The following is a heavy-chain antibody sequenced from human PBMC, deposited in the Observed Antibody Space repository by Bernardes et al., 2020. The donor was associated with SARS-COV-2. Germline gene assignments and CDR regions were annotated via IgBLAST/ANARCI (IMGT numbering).Heavy chain of an antibody. CDR2: INSDGSSA. Sequence: GGSLRLSCAASGFTFSSYWMYWVRQAPGKGLVWVARINSDGSSASYADSVKGRFTISRDTAKTTLYLQMNSLRVEETAVYYCVRARAFDIWGQGTMVTVSS. CDR3: VRARAFDI. V-gene: IGHV3-74*01. J-gene: IGHJ3*02. CDR1: GFTFSSYW.